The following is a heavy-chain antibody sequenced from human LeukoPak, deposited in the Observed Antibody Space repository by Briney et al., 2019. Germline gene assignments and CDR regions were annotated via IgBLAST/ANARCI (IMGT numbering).Heavy chain of an antibody. Sequence: SGGSLRLSCTASGFTFSTRFISWVRQAPGKGLEWVANINQDGSEKNYVDSVKGRFTISRDNAKNSLYLQMNSLRAEDTAVYYCARVITGTNDYWGRGTLVTVSS. CDR3: ARVITGTNDY. V-gene: IGHV3-7*01. CDR2: INQDGSEK. D-gene: IGHD1-7*01. CDR1: GFTFSTRF. J-gene: IGHJ4*02.